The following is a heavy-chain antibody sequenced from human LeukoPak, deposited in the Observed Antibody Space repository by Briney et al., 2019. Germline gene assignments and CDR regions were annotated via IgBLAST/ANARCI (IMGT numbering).Heavy chain of an antibody. CDR2: MYHSGST. CDR1: GYSISSAYY. D-gene: IGHD3-3*01. V-gene: IGHV4-38-2*02. Sequence: SETLSLTCSVSGYSISSAYYWGWIRQPPGKGLEWIGTMYHSGSTNYNPSLKSRVIISVDTSKNHFSLKLSSVTAADTAVYYCARAPNYDFWSGYLDYWGQGTLVTVSS. J-gene: IGHJ4*02. CDR3: ARAPNYDFWSGYLDY.